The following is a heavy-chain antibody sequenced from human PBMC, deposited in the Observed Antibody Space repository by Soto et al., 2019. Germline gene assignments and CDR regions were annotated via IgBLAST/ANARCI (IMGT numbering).Heavy chain of an antibody. D-gene: IGHD3-3*01. J-gene: IGHJ6*02. Sequence: KTGGSLRLSCAASGFTFSDCYMSWIRQAPGKGLEWVSYISSSSSYTNYADSVKGRFTISRDNAKNSLYLQMNSLRAEDTAVYYCARAWSPKYYYYGMDVWGQGTTVTVSS. CDR1: GFTFSDCY. V-gene: IGHV3-11*06. CDR3: ARAWSPKYYYYGMDV. CDR2: ISSSSSYT.